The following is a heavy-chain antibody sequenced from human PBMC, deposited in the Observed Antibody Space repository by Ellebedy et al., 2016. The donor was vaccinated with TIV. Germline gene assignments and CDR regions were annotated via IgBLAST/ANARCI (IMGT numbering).Heavy chain of an antibody. D-gene: IGHD3-9*01. CDR1: GYTFTGYY. Sequence: AASVKVSCKASGYTFTGYYMHWARQAPGQGLEWMGRINPNSGDTNYARKFQGRVTMTRDTSISTAYMELSRLRSDDTAVYFCARLRDDILTGYSYFDYWGQGTLVTVSS. J-gene: IGHJ4*02. V-gene: IGHV1-2*02. CDR3: ARLRDDILTGYSYFDY. CDR2: INPNSGDT.